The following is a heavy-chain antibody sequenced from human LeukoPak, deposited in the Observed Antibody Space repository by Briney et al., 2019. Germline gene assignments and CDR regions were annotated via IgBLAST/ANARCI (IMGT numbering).Heavy chain of an antibody. CDR3: ARDRVGEFYYYYCMDV. Sequence: SGGSLRLSCAASGFTFSSYSMNWVRQAPGKGLEWVSSISSSSSYIYYADSVKGRFTISRDNAKNSLYLQMNSLRAEDTAVYYCARDRVGEFYYYYCMDVWGQGTTVTVSS. D-gene: IGHD3-10*01. V-gene: IGHV3-21*01. CDR1: GFTFSSYS. J-gene: IGHJ6*02. CDR2: ISSSSSYI.